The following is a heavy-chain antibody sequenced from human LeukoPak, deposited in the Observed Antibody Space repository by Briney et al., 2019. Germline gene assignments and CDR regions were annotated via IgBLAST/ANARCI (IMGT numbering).Heavy chain of an antibody. J-gene: IGHJ6*03. CDR2: ISSYNGNA. V-gene: IGHV1-18*01. CDR1: GYIFTSYG. CDR3: AKAGPPIHYYYMDV. Sequence: ASVKVSCKASGYIFTSYGINWVRQAPGQGLEWMGWISSYNGNAHYAQILQGRVTMTTDTSTSTAYMELRSLRSDDTAVYYCAKAGPPIHYYYMDVWGKGTTVTISS.